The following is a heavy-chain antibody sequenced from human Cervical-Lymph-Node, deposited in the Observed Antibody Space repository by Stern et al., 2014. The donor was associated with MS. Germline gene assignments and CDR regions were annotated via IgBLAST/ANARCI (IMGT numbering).Heavy chain of an antibody. J-gene: IGHJ1*01. CDR2: VNPSDGRT. CDR1: GDTFASYP. CDR3: ANPLPYAN. Sequence: QVQLVQSGAEVKQPGASVKVSCKASGDTFASYPIHWLRQDPGKGPVWMGIVNPSDGRTTYAQTLKGRITMTRDTSTRTVYMELSSLRAEDTAMYFCANPLPYANWGQGTRVTVSS. V-gene: IGHV1-46*03. D-gene: IGHD4-17*01.